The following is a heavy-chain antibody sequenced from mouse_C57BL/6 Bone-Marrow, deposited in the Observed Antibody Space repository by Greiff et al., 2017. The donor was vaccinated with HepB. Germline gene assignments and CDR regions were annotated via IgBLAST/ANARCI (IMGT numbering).Heavy chain of an antibody. Sequence: QVQLQQSGAELVRPGSSVKLSCKASGYTFTSYWMHWVKQRPIQGLEWIGNIDPSDSETHYNQKFKDKATLTVDKSSSTAYMQLSSLTSEDSAVYYCARVLYYGSSYWYFDVWGTGTTVTVSS. CDR3: ARVLYYGSSYWYFDV. J-gene: IGHJ1*03. D-gene: IGHD1-1*01. V-gene: IGHV1-52*01. CDR1: GYTFTSYW. CDR2: IDPSDSET.